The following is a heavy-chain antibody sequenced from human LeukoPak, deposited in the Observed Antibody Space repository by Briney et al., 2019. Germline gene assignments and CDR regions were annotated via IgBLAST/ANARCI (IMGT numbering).Heavy chain of an antibody. Sequence: PSETLSLTCTVSGGSISCYYWSWIRQPPGKGLEWIGYIYYSGSTNYNPSLKSRVTISVDTSKNQFSLKLSSVTAADTAVYYCARGPFYDSSGYPDWYFDLWGRGTLVTVSS. CDR1: GGSISCYY. J-gene: IGHJ2*01. CDR2: IYYSGST. V-gene: IGHV4-59*01. D-gene: IGHD3-22*01. CDR3: ARGPFYDSSGYPDWYFDL.